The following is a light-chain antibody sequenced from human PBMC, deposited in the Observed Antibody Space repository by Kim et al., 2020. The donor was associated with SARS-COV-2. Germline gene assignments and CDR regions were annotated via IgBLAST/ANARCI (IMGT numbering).Light chain of an antibody. J-gene: IGKJ2*01. CDR1: QTVRSRY. Sequence: EIVLTQSPGTLSLSPGERATLSCRASQTVRSRYLAWYQQRLGQAPRLLIYGASSRATGIPDRFSGSGSGTDFTLTISRLEPEDFAVYYCQQYGSSPRTFGQGTELEI. CDR3: QQYGSSPRT. V-gene: IGKV3-20*01. CDR2: GAS.